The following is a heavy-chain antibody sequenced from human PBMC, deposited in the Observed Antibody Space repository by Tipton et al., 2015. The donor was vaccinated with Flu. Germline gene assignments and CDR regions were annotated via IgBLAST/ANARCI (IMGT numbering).Heavy chain of an antibody. D-gene: IGHD1-14*01. Sequence: LRLSCTVSGGSISSEDYYWSWIRQHPGKGLEWIGYIYDSGITYYNPSLSSRVVISIDTSKNQFYLRLSSVTAADTAVYYCARVSRRIFRHIGYFDSWGQGTLVTVSS. V-gene: IGHV4-31*03. J-gene: IGHJ4*02. CDR3: ARVSRRIFRHIGYFDS. CDR1: GGSISSEDYY. CDR2: IYDSGIT.